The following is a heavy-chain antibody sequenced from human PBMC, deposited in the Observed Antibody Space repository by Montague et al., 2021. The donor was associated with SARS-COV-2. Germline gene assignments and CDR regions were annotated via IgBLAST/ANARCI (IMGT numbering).Heavy chain of an antibody. CDR3: ARGVVAAPPLVDY. V-gene: IGHV4-4*07. D-gene: IGHD2-15*01. Sequence: SETLSLTCTVSGGSITYFYWNWIRQPAGNGLGWIGRNSAGGGANYNPSLKSRVTMSMDTSKRQLSLKLNSVTAADTAVYYCARGVVAAPPLVDYWGRGTLVTVSS. CDR1: GGSITYFY. J-gene: IGHJ4*02. CDR2: NSAGGGA.